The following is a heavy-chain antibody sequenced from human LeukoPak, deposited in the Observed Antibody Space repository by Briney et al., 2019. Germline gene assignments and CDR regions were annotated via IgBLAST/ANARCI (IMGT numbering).Heavy chain of an antibody. Sequence: PSETLSLTCAVYGGSFSGYYLSWIRQPPGKGLEWIGEINHSGSTNYNPSLKSRVTISVDTSKNQFSLKLSSVTAADTAVYYCARGNEYSSGWYVFWFDPWGQGTLVTVSS. CDR3: ARGNEYSSGWYVFWFDP. D-gene: IGHD6-19*01. J-gene: IGHJ5*02. V-gene: IGHV4-34*01. CDR2: INHSGST. CDR1: GGSFSGYY.